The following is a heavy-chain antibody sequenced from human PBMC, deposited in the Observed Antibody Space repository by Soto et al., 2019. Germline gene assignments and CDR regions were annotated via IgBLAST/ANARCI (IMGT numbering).Heavy chain of an antibody. CDR3: ASTFEAVVSVHGMDV. D-gene: IGHD3-16*01. CDR2: INAGNGNT. J-gene: IGHJ6*02. V-gene: IGHV1-3*01. Sequence: ASVKVSCKASGYMFTSYAMHWVRQAPGQRLEWMGWINAGNGNTKYSQKFQGRVTITRDTSASTAYMELSSLRSEDTAVYYCASTFEAVVSVHGMDVWGQGTTVTVSS. CDR1: GYMFTSYA.